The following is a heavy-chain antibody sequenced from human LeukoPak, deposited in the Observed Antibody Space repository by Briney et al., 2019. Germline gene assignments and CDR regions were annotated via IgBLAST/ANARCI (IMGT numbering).Heavy chain of an antibody. V-gene: IGHV4-39*07. Sequence: SETLSLTCTVSGGSIRDTTYYWGWIRQPPGKGLEWIGSIYYSGNTYYNPSLKSRATISVDTSKNQFSLKLSSVTAADTAVYYCAREGWDYYYYMDVWGKGTTVTVSS. D-gene: IGHD1-26*01. CDR3: AREGWDYYYYMDV. CDR2: IYYSGNT. J-gene: IGHJ6*03. CDR1: GGSIRDTTYY.